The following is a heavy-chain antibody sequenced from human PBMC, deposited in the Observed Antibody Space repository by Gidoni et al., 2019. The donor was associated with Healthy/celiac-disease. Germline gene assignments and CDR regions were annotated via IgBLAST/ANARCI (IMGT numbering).Heavy chain of an antibody. J-gene: IGHJ5*02. D-gene: IGHD2-15*01. CDR1: GFTFSSSS. V-gene: IGHV3-30-3*01. Sequence: QVQLVESGGGVVQPGRSLRLSCAASGFTFSSSSMHWVRQAPGKGLEWVAVISYDGSNKYYADSVKGRFTISRDNSKNTLYLQMNSLRAEDTAVYYCARGPEIVVVVAATGYNWFDPWGQGTLVTVSS. CDR2: ISYDGSNK. CDR3: ARGPEIVVVVAATGYNWFDP.